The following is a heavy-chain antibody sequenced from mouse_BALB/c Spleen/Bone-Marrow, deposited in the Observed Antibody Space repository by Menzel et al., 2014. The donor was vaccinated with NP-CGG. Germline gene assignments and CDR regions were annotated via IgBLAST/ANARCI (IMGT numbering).Heavy chain of an antibody. CDR2: ISYSGST. J-gene: IGHJ1*01. V-gene: IGHV3-8*02. CDR3: ARRDYGKHFDV. Sequence: EVKLQESGPRLVKPSQTLSLTCSVTGDSITSGYWNWIRKFPGNKLEYMGHISYSGSTYYNPSLKSRISITRDTSTNXYYLQLNSVTTEDTATYYCARRDYGKHFDVWGAGTTVTVSS. CDR1: GDSITSGY. D-gene: IGHD2-1*01.